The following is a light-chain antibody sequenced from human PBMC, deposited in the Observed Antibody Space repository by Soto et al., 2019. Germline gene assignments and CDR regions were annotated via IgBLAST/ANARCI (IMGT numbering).Light chain of an antibody. V-gene: IGKV3-11*01. CDR1: QTVNTY. Sequence: EIVLTQSPATLSLSPGERATLSCRASQTVNTYLAWYQQKPGQAPRLLIYDASSRATGIPARFTGSGSGTDFTLTISSLEPEDFAVYYCQQRRSWPPYTFGQGTKVDIK. CDR2: DAS. J-gene: IGKJ2*01. CDR3: QQRRSWPPYT.